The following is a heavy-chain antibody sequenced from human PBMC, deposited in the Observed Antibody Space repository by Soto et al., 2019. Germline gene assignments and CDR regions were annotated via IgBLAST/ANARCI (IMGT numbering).Heavy chain of an antibody. CDR3: ARVESSSSNFFDH. Sequence: VSLRLSFVASGFTFSSYIMDWGRRPPGKGLEWVSSISSSSSYIHYAASVKGRFTSSRDNAKNSLYLQTNRLRAEDTAVYYCARVESSSSNFFDHGGQGTLV. D-gene: IGHD6-6*01. V-gene: IGHV3-21*01. CDR1: GFTFSSYI. J-gene: IGHJ4*02. CDR2: ISSSSSYI.